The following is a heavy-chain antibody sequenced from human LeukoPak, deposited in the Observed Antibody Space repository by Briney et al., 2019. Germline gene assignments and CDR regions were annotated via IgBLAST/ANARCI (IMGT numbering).Heavy chain of an antibody. CDR1: GYLFTSYG. CDR2: ISTYNGNT. Sequence: ASVKVSCKASGYLFTSYGISWVRQAPGQGLEWMGWISTYNGNTNYAPKVQGRVTMTTDTSTSTAYMELRSLRSDDTAVYYCARAVGYCTNGVCPDFDYWGQGTLDTVSS. D-gene: IGHD2-8*01. J-gene: IGHJ4*02. V-gene: IGHV1-18*01. CDR3: ARAVGYCTNGVCPDFDY.